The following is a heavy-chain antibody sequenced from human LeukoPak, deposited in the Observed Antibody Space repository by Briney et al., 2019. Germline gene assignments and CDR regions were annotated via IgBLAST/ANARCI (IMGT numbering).Heavy chain of an antibody. V-gene: IGHV3-21*01. CDR3: ARDGKADYYGSGNPPRYWYFDL. J-gene: IGHJ2*01. Sequence: GGSLRLSCAASGFTFSSYTMNWFRQAPGKGLEWVSSISSSSSYIYYADSVKDRFTISRDNAKNSLYLQMNSLRAEDTAVYYCARDGKADYYGSGNPPRYWYFDLWGRGTLVTVSS. CDR1: GFTFSSYT. D-gene: IGHD3-10*01. CDR2: ISSSSSYI.